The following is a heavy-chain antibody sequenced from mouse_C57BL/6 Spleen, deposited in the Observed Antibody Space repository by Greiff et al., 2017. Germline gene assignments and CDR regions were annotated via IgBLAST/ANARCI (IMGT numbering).Heavy chain of an antibody. J-gene: IGHJ3*01. CDR3: ARDGSSPWFAY. D-gene: IGHD1-1*01. V-gene: IGHV3-6*01. Sequence: EVKLMESGPGLVKPSQSLSLTCSVTGYSITSGYYWNWIRQFPGNKLEWMGYISYDGSNNYNPSLKNRISITRDTSKNQFFLKLNSVTTEDTATYYVARDGSSPWFAYWGQGTLVTVSA. CDR1: GYSITSGYY. CDR2: ISYDGSN.